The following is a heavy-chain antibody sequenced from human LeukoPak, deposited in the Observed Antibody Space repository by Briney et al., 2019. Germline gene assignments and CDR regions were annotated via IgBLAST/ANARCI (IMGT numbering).Heavy chain of an antibody. V-gene: IGHV3-23*01. CDR3: AKGGDILTGYYNYYYYYYMDV. CDR2: ISGSGGST. Sequence: GGSLRLSCAASGFTFSSYAMSWVCQAPGKGLEWVSAISGSGGSTYYADSVKGRFTISRDNSKNTLYLQMNSLRAEDTAVYYCAKGGDILTGYYNYYYYYYMDVWGKGTTVTVSS. CDR1: GFTFSSYA. D-gene: IGHD3-9*01. J-gene: IGHJ6*03.